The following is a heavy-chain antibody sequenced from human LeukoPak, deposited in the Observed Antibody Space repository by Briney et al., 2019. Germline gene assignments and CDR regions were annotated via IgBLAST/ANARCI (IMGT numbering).Heavy chain of an antibody. V-gene: IGHV3-30*02. CDR3: AKDFIGGYSSSSGPWFNP. J-gene: IGHJ5*02. CDR2: IRYDGSDK. D-gene: IGHD6-6*01. Sequence: PGGSLRLSCAASGFTFSNYGVHWVRQDPGKGLEWVTFIRYDGSDKYYADSVKGRFTITRDNSKNTLSLQMNSLRAEDTAVYYCAKDFIGGYSSSSGPWFNPWGQGTLVTVSS. CDR1: GFTFSNYG.